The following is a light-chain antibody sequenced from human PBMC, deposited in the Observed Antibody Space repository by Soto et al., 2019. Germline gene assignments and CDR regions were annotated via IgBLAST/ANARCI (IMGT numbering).Light chain of an antibody. J-gene: IGKJ1*01. Sequence: DIQMTQSPSSLSASVGDRVTITCRASQSISTYLSWYQQKPGKVPKLLIYGASSLQTGVPSRFSGSGSGTEFIFTISSLQPEDFATYYCQQYHSSPKWTFGQGTKVEIK. CDR3: QQYHSSPKWT. CDR1: QSISTY. CDR2: GAS. V-gene: IGKV1-39*01.